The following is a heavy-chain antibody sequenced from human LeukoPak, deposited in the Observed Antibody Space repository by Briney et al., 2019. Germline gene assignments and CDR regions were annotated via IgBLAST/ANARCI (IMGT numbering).Heavy chain of an antibody. D-gene: IGHD2-2*01. Sequence: GGSLRLSCTASGFTFSDYWMTWVRQAPGKGLEWVANIKQDGSAKYYVDSVKGRFTISRDNAKNSLYLQMDSLRVEDTATYYCARWRGSTSERSDYWGQGTLVTVPS. CDR1: GFTFSDYW. V-gene: IGHV3-7*01. CDR2: IKQDGSAK. CDR3: ARWRGSTSERSDY. J-gene: IGHJ4*02.